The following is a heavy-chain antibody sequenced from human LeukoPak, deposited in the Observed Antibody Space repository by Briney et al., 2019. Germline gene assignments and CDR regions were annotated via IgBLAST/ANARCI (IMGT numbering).Heavy chain of an antibody. Sequence: PSETLSLTCAVYGGSFSDYYWNWIRQPPGKGLEWIGEINHSGSTNYNPSLKSRVTMSVDTFKNQFSLTLSSVTAADTAVYYCARVQDFEPRGYYLGYWAHETLVTVSS. D-gene: IGHD3-22*01. CDR1: GGSFSDYY. J-gene: IGHJ4*01. CDR2: INHSGST. V-gene: IGHV4-34*01. CDR3: ARVQDFEPRGYYLGY.